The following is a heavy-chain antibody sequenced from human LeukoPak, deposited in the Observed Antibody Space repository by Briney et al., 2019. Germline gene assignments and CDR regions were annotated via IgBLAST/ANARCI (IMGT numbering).Heavy chain of an antibody. J-gene: IGHJ4*02. CDR3: ASGRHDFLH. D-gene: IGHD3/OR15-3a*01. Sequence: GGSLRLSCAASGFVFSSYWMTWVRQAPGKGLEWVANINLDGTEEHYVDSSLKGRFTISRDNAKNSLFLQMTSLRVEDTAVYYCASGRHDFLHWGQGTLVTVSS. V-gene: IGHV3-7*01. CDR1: GFVFSSYW. CDR2: INLDGTEE.